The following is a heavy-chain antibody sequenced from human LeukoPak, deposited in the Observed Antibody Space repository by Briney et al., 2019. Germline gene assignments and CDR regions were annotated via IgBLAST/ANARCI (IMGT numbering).Heavy chain of an antibody. J-gene: IGHJ4*02. Sequence: GGSLRLSCAASGFTFSSYEMNWVRQAPGKGLEWVSYISSGGSTIYYADSVKGRFTISRDNAKNSLYLQMNSLRAEDTAVYYCARDRPGDYVSFDYWGQGTLVTVSS. CDR3: ARDRPGDYVSFDY. V-gene: IGHV3-48*03. CDR2: ISSGGSTI. D-gene: IGHD4-17*01. CDR1: GFTFSSYE.